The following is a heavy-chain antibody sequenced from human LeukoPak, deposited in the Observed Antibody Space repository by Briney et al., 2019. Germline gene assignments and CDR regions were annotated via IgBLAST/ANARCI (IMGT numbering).Heavy chain of an antibody. CDR3: ARGHRIVGAKRGGTFDI. V-gene: IGHV4-34*01. Sequence: SETLSLTCAVYGGSFWGYYWSWIRQPPGKGLECLGKFNHSGSTNYNPYLKSRVTISVDTSKNQFSLKLSSVTAADTAVYYCARGHRIVGAKRGGTFDIWGQGTMVTVSS. CDR1: GGSFWGYY. J-gene: IGHJ3*02. D-gene: IGHD1-26*01. CDR2: FNHSGST.